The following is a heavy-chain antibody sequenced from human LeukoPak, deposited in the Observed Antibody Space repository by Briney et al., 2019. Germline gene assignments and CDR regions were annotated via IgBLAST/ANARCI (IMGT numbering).Heavy chain of an antibody. D-gene: IGHD1-26*01. CDR2: ISPNSGGT. CDR1: GYTFTDYY. CDR3: ARGRDSGSRTYYYDY. J-gene: IGHJ4*02. Sequence: ASVTVSCKASGYTFTDYYLHWVRQAPGQGLEWLAWISPNSGGTNYAQKFQGRVTLTRDTSITTVYMELSRLRSDDTAVYYCARGRDSGSRTYYYDYWGQGSLVTISS. V-gene: IGHV1-2*02.